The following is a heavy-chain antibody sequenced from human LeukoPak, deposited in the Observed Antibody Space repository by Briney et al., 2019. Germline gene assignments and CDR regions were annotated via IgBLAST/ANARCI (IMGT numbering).Heavy chain of an antibody. J-gene: IGHJ4*02. D-gene: IGHD6-19*01. CDR1: GYTFTGYY. CDR2: INPNSGGT. Sequence: GASVKVSCKASGYTFTGYYMHWVRQAPGQGLEWMGWINPNSGGTNYAQKFQGRVTMSRDTSISTAYMELSRLRSDDTAVYYCARDRGTGEQWLADYWGQGTLVTVSS. V-gene: IGHV1-2*02. CDR3: ARDRGTGEQWLADY.